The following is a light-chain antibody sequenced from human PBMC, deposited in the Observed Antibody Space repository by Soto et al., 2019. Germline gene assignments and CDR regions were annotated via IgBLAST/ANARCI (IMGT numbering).Light chain of an antibody. V-gene: IGLV2-14*01. CDR1: SSDVGAYNY. CDR3: TSYTSIITLV. Sequence: QSALTQSASVSGSPGQSITISCTGTSSDVGAYNYVSWFQQHPRKAPKLMIYEVSNRPSSVSNRFSGSKSGNTASLTISGLQAEDEADYYCTSYTSIITLVFVRGTKVP. CDR2: EVS. J-gene: IGLJ1*01.